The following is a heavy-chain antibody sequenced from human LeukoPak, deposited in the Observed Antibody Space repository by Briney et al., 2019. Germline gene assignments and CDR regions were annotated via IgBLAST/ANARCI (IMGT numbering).Heavy chain of an antibody. Sequence: VGSLRLSCAASGFTFSSYEMNWVRQAPGKGLEWVSYISSSGSTIYYADSVKGRFTISRDNAKNSLYLQMNSLRAEDTAVYYCARFGGTGIYYYYGMDVWGQGTTVTVSS. CDR1: GFTFSSYE. D-gene: IGHD1-1*01. CDR2: ISSSGSTI. V-gene: IGHV3-48*03. CDR3: ARFGGTGIYYYYGMDV. J-gene: IGHJ6*02.